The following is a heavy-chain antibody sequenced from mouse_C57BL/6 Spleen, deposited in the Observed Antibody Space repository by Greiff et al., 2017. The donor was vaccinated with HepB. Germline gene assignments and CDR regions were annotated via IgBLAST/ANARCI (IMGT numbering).Heavy chain of an antibody. V-gene: IGHV1-15*01. CDR3: TRKEGYGYDAMDY. Sequence: QVQLQQSGAELVRPGASVTLSCKASGYTFTDYEMHWVKQTPVHGLEWIGAIDPETGGTAYNQKFKGKAILTADKSSSTAYMELRSLTSEDSAVYYCTRKEGYGYDAMDYWGQGTSVTVSS. CDR2: IDPETGGT. J-gene: IGHJ4*01. CDR1: GYTFTDYE. D-gene: IGHD1-1*02.